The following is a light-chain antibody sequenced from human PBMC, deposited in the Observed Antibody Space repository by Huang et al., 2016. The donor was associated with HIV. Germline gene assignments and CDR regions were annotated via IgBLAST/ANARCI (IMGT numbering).Light chain of an antibody. V-gene: IGKV3-15*01. CDR3: QQYNNWPLYT. Sequence: EIVMTQSPATLSVSPGERATLSCRASHSVSSNLAWYQQKPGQAPRLLIYVAATRATGSPARFSGRGSGTEFTLTISSLQSEDSAVYYCQQYNNWPLYTFGQGTKLEIK. CDR1: HSVSSN. CDR2: VAA. J-gene: IGKJ2*01.